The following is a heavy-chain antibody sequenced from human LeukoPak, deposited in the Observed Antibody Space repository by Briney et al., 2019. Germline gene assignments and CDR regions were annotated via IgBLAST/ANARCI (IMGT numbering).Heavy chain of an antibody. Sequence: PGVSLRLSCAASGFTFSSYCMHWVRQTPGKGLVWVSRVSPDGSTTYYADSVKGRFTISRDNAKNTLYLQMNSLRAEDTAVYYCAKYYNSGTYSLDYWGQGTLVTVSS. CDR1: GFTFSSYC. J-gene: IGHJ4*02. CDR3: AKYYNSGTYSLDY. CDR2: VSPDGSTT. D-gene: IGHD3-10*01. V-gene: IGHV3-74*01.